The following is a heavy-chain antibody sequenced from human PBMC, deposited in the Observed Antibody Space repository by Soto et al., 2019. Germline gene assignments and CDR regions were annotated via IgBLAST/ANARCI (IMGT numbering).Heavy chain of an antibody. Sequence: PSETLSLTCTVSGGSVSSGSYYWSWIRQPPGKGLEWIGYIYYSGSTNYNPSLKSRVTISVDTSKNQFSLKLSSVTAADTAVYYCAGRYCSGGSCYWVGVDYWGQGTLVTVSS. CDR2: IYYSGST. D-gene: IGHD2-15*01. CDR3: AGRYCSGGSCYWVGVDY. V-gene: IGHV4-61*01. J-gene: IGHJ4*02. CDR1: GGSVSSGSYY.